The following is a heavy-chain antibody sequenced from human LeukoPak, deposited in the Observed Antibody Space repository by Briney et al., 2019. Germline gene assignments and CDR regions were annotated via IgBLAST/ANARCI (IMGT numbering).Heavy chain of an antibody. CDR1: GYTFTGYY. Sequence: ASVKVSCKASGYTFTGYYMHWVRQAPGRGLEWMGWINPNSGGTNYAQKFQGRVTMTRDTSISTAYMELSRLRSDDTAVYYCARDSTYYDIRNWFDPWGQGTLVTVSS. CDR3: ARDSTYYDIRNWFDP. CDR2: INPNSGGT. J-gene: IGHJ5*02. D-gene: IGHD3-9*01. V-gene: IGHV1-2*02.